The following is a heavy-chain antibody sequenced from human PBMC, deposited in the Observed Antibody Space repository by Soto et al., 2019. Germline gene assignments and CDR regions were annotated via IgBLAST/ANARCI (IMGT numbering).Heavy chain of an antibody. V-gene: IGHV3-15*01. J-gene: IGHJ3*02. D-gene: IGHD3-16*01. CDR2: IKSKTDGGTT. CDR3: TTDTGYDYIWGSRNALDI. CDR1: GFTFSNAW. Sequence: GSLRLSCAASGFTFSNAWMSWVRQAPGKGLEWVGRIKSKTDGGTTDYAAPVKGRFTISRDDSKNALYLQMNSLKTEDTAVYYCTTDTGYDYIWGSRNALDISGQGTTVTGSS.